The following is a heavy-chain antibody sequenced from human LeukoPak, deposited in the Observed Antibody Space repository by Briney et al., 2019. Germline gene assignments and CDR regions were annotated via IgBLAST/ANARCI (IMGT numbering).Heavy chain of an antibody. CDR1: GFTFSDYY. CDR2: ISSSGSTI. J-gene: IGHJ4*02. V-gene: IGHV3-11*01. Sequence: GGSLRLSCAASGFTFSDYYMSWIRQAPGKGLEWVSYISSSGSTIYYADSVKGRFTISRDNAKNSLYLQMNSLRAEDTAVYYCAGAPAYCGGDCYSGGYFDYWGQGTLVTVSS. D-gene: IGHD2-21*02. CDR3: AGAPAYCGGDCYSGGYFDY.